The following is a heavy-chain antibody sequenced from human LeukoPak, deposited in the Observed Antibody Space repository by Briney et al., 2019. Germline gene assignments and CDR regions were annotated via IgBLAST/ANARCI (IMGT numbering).Heavy chain of an antibody. D-gene: IGHD6-13*01. CDR1: GFTFDDYG. Sequence: GGSLRLSCAASGFTFDDYGMSWVRQAPGKGLEWVSGINWNGGSTGYADSVKGRFTISRDNAKNSLYLQMNSLRAEDTALYYCARDHGSSDWYYFDYWGQGTLVTVSS. CDR2: INWNGGST. CDR3: ARDHGSSDWYYFDY. J-gene: IGHJ4*02. V-gene: IGHV3-20*04.